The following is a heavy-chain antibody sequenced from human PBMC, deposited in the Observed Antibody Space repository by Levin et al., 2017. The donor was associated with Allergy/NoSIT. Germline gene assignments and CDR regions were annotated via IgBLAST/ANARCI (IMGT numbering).Heavy chain of an antibody. J-gene: IGHJ3*02. D-gene: IGHD4-17*01. CDR3: AREEPYGDYNDGFDM. CDR2: ISSSSSTI. CDR1: GFTFSIYS. V-gene: IGHV3-48*02. Sequence: PGGSLRLSCAASGFTFSIYSMNWVRQAPGKGLEWVSYISSSSSTIYYADSVKGRFTISRDNAKNSLYLQMNSLRDEDTAVYYCAREEPYGDYNDGFDMWGQGTMVTVSS.